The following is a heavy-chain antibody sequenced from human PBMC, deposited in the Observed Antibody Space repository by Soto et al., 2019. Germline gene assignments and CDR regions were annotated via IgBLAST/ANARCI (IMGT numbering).Heavy chain of an antibody. D-gene: IGHD4-17*01. CDR2: IDPSDSYT. CDR3: ARARHPTDPAFDI. J-gene: IGHJ3*02. CDR1: GYSFTSYW. V-gene: IGHV5-10-1*01. Sequence: PGEFLKISCKGSGYSFTSYWISWVRQMPGKGLEWMGRIDPSDSYTNYSPSFQGHVTISADKSISTAYLQWSSLRSEDTAVYYCARARHPTDPAFDIWGQGTMVNVSS.